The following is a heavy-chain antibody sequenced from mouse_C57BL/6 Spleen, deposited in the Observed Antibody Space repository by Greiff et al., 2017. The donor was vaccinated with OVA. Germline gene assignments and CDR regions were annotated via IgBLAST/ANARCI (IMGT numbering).Heavy chain of an antibody. V-gene: IGHV1-69*01. CDR1: GYTFTSYW. Sequence: QVQLQQPGAELVMPGASVKLSCKASGYTFTSYWMHWVKQRPGQGLEWIGEIDPSDSYTNYNHKFKGKSTLTVDKSSSTAYMQLSSLTSEDSAVYYCALPGFAYWGQGTLVTVSA. CDR3: ALPGFAY. J-gene: IGHJ3*01. CDR2: IDPSDSYT.